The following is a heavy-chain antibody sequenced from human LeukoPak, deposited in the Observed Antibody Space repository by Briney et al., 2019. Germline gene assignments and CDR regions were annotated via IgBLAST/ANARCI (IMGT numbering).Heavy chain of an antibody. V-gene: IGHV3-30-3*01. D-gene: IGHD3-22*01. CDR2: ISYDGSNK. CDR3: ASTAIGAMIVVVTGFDY. Sequence: PGRSLRLSCAASGFTFSSYAMHWVRQAPGKGLEWVAVISYDGSNKYYADSVKGRFTISRDNSKNTLYLQMNSLRAEDPAVYYCASTAIGAMIVVVTGFDYWGQGTLVTVSS. CDR1: GFTFSSYA. J-gene: IGHJ4*02.